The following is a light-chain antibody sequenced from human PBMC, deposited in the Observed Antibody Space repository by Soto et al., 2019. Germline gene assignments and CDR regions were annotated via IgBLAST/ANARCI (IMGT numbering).Light chain of an antibody. J-gene: IGKJ1*01. CDR1: QSVSTS. CDR3: QQYNNWWT. CDR2: GAS. V-gene: IGKV3-15*01. Sequence: EIVMTQSPATLSVSPGERATLSCRASQSVSTSLAWYQQKPGQAPRLLISGASTRATGVPARFSGSGSETEFTLTISSLQSEDFAVYYCQQYNNWWTFGQGTKVEIQ.